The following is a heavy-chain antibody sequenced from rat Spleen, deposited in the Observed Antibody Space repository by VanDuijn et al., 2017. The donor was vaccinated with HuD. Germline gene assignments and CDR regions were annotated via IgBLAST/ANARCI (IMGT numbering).Heavy chain of an antibody. CDR2: ISNVDDT. Sequence: EVQLVESDGGLVQPGRSLKLSCAASGFTFSDYYMAWVRQAPTKGLEWVASISNVDDTFYSDSVKGRFSISRDNAKSTLSLQMESLRSEDTATYYCARRHYGYTDYFDYWGQGVMVTVSS. J-gene: IGHJ2*01. CDR1: GFTFSDYY. D-gene: IGHD1-9*01. CDR3: ARRHYGYTDYFDY. V-gene: IGHV5-25*01.